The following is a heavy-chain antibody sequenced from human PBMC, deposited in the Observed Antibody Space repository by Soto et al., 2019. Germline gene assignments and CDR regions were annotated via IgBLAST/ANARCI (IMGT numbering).Heavy chain of an antibody. V-gene: IGHV3-23*01. J-gene: IGHJ4*02. CDR1: VFTFSDSG. CDR3: AIIPTFMVRTTRAN. CDR2: IGLFERNT. Sequence: GGSLRLSCLTSVFTFSDSGMNLVRQAPGQGLECVASIGLFERNTYYADSVKGRFTTSRDNSKSTLYLQTNDLRVEDTAVYYCAIIPTFMVRTTRANWGPGTSVTLSS. D-gene: IGHD2-15*01.